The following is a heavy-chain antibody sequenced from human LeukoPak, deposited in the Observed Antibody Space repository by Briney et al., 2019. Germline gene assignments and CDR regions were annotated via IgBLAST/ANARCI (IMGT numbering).Heavy chain of an antibody. CDR3: AKGHGSRTGDFEY. D-gene: IGHD3-10*01. CDR2: ISGDSDYT. Sequence: GGSLRLSCAASGFIFSSYSMNWVRQAPGMGLEWVSLISGDSDYTYYADSVKGRFTISRDNSKNSLYLQMNTLRTEDNALYYCAKGHGSRTGDFEYWGQGTLVTVSS. J-gene: IGHJ4*02. V-gene: IGHV3-43*02. CDR1: GFIFSSYS.